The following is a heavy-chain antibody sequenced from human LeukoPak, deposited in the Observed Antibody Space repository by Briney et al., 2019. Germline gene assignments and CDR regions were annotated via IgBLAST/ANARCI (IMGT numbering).Heavy chain of an antibody. D-gene: IGHD3-3*01. J-gene: IGHJ4*02. V-gene: IGHV4-34*01. CDR3: ATARSAFWSGYYGPWGSSSWCFDY. CDR1: GGSFSGYY. CDR2: INHSGST. Sequence: SETLSLTCAVYGGSFSGYYWSWIRQPPGKGLEWVGEINHSGSTNYNPSLKSRVTISVDTSKNQSSLKLSSVTDAAPALYYCATARSAFWSGYYGPWGSSSWCFDYWGQGTLVTVSS.